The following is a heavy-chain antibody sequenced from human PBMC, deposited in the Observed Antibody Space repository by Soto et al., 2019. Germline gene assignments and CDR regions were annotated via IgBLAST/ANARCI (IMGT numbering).Heavy chain of an antibody. CDR2: INPGTGGT. V-gene: IGHV1-2*02. CDR3: ARERYQVISDGMDV. CDR1: GYTFTGYY. D-gene: IGHD2-2*01. J-gene: IGHJ6*02. Sequence: GASVKVSCKASGYTFTGYYVHWVREAPGQGLEWMGWINPGTGGTSYAQKFQGRVTLSRDTSINTAYLELSRLRFDDAAVYFCARERYQVISDGMDVWGQGTTVTVSS.